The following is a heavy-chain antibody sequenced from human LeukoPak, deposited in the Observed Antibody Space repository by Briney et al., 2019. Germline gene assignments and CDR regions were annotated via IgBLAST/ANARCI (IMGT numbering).Heavy chain of an antibody. CDR1: GYTFTSYG. V-gene: IGHV1-18*01. CDR3: ARVLEVDGFDY. D-gene: IGHD1-1*01. CDR2: ISAYNGNT. J-gene: IGHJ4*02. Sequence: ASVKVSCKASGYTFTSYGISWVRQAPGQGLEWMGWISAYNGNTNYAQKFQGRVTMTRDTSTSTVYMELSSLRSEDTAVYYCARVLEVDGFDYWGQGTLVTVSS.